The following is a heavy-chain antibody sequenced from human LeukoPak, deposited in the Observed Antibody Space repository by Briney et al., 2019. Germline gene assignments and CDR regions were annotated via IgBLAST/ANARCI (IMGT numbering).Heavy chain of an antibody. D-gene: IGHD6-19*01. CDR3: AKDLDLSSSGCDY. CDR1: GFTFSSYW. J-gene: IGHJ4*02. V-gene: IGHV3-74*01. Sequence: GGSLRLSCVASGFTFSSYWMHWVRQVPRKGLVWVSRINGDGRNINYADSVRGRFTISRDNAKSTLYLQMNTLRAEDTAVYYCAKDLDLSSSGCDYWGQGTLVTVSS. CDR2: INGDGRNI.